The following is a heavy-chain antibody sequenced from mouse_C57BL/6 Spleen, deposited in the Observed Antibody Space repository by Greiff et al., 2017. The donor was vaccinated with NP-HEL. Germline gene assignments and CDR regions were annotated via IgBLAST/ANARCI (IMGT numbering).Heavy chain of an antibody. CDR2: ISSGSSTI. D-gene: IGHD2-3*01. V-gene: IGHV5-17*01. CDR3: ARDGYFY. Sequence: VQLQQSGGGLVKPGGSLKLSCAASGFTFSDYGMHWVRQAPEKGLEWVAYISSGSSTIYYADTVKGRFTISRDNATNTLFLQMTILRSKDTAMYYCARDGYFYWGQGTLVTVSA. J-gene: IGHJ3*01. CDR1: GFTFSDYG.